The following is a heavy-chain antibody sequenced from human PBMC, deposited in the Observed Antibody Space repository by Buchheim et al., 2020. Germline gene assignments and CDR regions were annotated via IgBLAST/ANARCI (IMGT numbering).Heavy chain of an antibody. D-gene: IGHD2-21*02. CDR2: INGGAT. CDR1: GFNFDNFG. CDR3: AKESVSRDWYTAEH. V-gene: IGHV3-23*04. J-gene: IGHJ4*02. Sequence: EVQLVESGGGLVQPGGSLRLSCAASGFNFDNFGMSWVRQAPGKGLEWVSAINGGATYYAASVKGRFTISRDDSKNRLYLQLNSLRAEDTAIYYCAKESVSRDWYTAEHWGQGTL.